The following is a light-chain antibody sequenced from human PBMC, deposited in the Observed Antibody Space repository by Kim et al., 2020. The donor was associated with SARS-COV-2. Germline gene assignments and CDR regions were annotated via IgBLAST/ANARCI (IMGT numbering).Light chain of an antibody. Sequence: VSPGQAVRINCAGDNVGDKYTSGDQQKPGQSPGAVIYQDDKRPSGIPERFSGSNSGNTATLTISGTQAMDEADYYCQTWDTNTAHFGGGTKLTVL. V-gene: IGLV3-1*01. CDR2: QDD. CDR1: NVGDKY. CDR3: QTWDTNTAH. J-gene: IGLJ2*01.